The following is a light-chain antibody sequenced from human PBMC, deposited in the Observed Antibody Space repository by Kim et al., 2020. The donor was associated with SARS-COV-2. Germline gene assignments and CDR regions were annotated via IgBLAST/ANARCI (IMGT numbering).Light chain of an antibody. CDR3: QQYDDLPRT. Sequence: DIQMTQSPSSLSASVGDRVTITCQASQDIRIYLNWFQQRPGKAPKVLIYDASYLETGVPSRFSGSGSGTHFSFTISSLEPEDIATYYCQQYDDLPRTFGGGTKVEI. J-gene: IGKJ4*01. CDR2: DAS. CDR1: QDIRIY. V-gene: IGKV1-33*01.